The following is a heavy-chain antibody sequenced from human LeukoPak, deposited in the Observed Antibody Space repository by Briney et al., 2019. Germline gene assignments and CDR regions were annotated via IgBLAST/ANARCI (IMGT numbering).Heavy chain of an antibody. CDR1: GGTFSGYA. Sequence: SVKVSCKASGGTFSGYAISWVRQAPGQGLEWMGRIIPIFGTANYAQKFQGRVTITTDESTSTAYMELSSLRSEDTAVYYCARGDQFLYYYDSNPFDYWGQGTLVTVSS. V-gene: IGHV1-69*05. J-gene: IGHJ4*02. CDR2: IIPIFGTA. CDR3: ARGDQFLYYYDSNPFDY. D-gene: IGHD3-22*01.